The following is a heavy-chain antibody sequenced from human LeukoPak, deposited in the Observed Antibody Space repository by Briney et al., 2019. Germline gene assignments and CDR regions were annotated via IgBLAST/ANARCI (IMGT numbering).Heavy chain of an antibody. CDR3: AKDGQLQTMDYYYYYGMDV. CDR1: GFSFINYG. CDR2: MRSVASRSTT. J-gene: IGHJ6*02. Sequence: GGSLRLSCAVSGFSFINYGMHWVPQAPGKGPEWVAFMRSVASRSTTYYAASVKGRFTISRDNSKNTLYLQMNSLRAEDTAVYYCAKDGQLQTMDYYYYYGMDVWGQGTTVSVSS. V-gene: IGHV3-30*02. D-gene: IGHD2-2*01.